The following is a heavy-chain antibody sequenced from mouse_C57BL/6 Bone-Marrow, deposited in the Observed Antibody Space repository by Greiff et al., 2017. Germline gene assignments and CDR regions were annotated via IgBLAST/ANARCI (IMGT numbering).Heavy chain of an antibody. Sequence: QVQLQQPGAELVKPGASVKLSCKASGYTFTSYWMHWVKQRPGQGLEWIGMIHPNSGSTNYNEKFKSKATLTVDKSSSTAYMQLSSLTSEDSAVYYCARRGCYYGSSAYYFYCWGQGTTLTVSS. CDR3: ARRGCYYGSSAYYFYC. CDR1: GYTFTSYW. CDR2: IHPNSGST. J-gene: IGHJ2*01. D-gene: IGHD1-1*01. V-gene: IGHV1-64*01.